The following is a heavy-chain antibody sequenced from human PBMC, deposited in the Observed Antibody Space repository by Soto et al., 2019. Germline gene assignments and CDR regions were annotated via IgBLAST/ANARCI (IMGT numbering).Heavy chain of an antibody. D-gene: IGHD2-15*01. J-gene: IGHJ2*01. Sequence: QVQLVQSGAEVKKPGASVKVSCKASGYTFNSYGISWVRQAPGQGLEWMGGISAYNGNTNYAQKLQGRVTMTTDTSTRTAYMELRSLRSDDTAMYYCARVVDCSGRSCYYWYFDLWGRGTLVTVSS. CDR3: ARVVDCSGRSCYYWYFDL. CDR2: ISAYNGNT. CDR1: GYTFNSYG. V-gene: IGHV1-18*01.